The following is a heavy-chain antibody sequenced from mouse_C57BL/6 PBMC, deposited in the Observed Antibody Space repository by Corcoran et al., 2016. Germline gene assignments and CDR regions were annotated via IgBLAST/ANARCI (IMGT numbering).Heavy chain of an antibody. Sequence: QIQLVQSGPELKKPGETVKISCKASGYTFTTYGMSWVKQAPGKGLKWMGWINTYSGVPTYADDFKGRFAFSLETSASTAYLQINNLKNEDTATYFCARGGGKLPFAYWGQGTLVTVSA. D-gene: IGHD1-3*01. CDR1: GYTFTTYG. V-gene: IGHV9-3*01. CDR2: INTYSGVP. J-gene: IGHJ3*01. CDR3: ARGGGKLPFAY.